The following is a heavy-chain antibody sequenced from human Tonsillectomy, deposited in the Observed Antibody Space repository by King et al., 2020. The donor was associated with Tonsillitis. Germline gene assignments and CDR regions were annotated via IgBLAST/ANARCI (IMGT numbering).Heavy chain of an antibody. Sequence: VQLVESGGGLVQPGGPLRLSCAASGFTFSSYAMSWVRQTPGKGLEWVSTIRGSGASTYYADPVKGRFTVSRDNSKNTLYLQMNSLRAEDTAVYYCAKHSCSGGTCTCDSWGQGILVTVSS. CDR3: AKHSCSGGTCTCDS. CDR2: IRGSGAST. D-gene: IGHD2-15*01. J-gene: IGHJ4*02. CDR1: GFTFSSYA. V-gene: IGHV3-23*04.